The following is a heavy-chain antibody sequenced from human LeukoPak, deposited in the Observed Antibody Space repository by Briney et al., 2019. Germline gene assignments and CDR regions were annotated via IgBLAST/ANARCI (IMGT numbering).Heavy chain of an antibody. CDR1: GVSISSVNHY. V-gene: IGHV4-61*02. Sequence: SQTLSLTCTVSGVSISSVNHYWIWIRQSAGKGLEWIGRIHISGSTNYNPSLKSRVTISLDTSKNQFSLKLSSVTAADTAVYYCAACYYDSSGYFNGDYWAREPWSPSPQ. CDR3: AACYYDSSGYFNGDY. CDR2: IHISGST. J-gene: IGHJ4*02. D-gene: IGHD3-22*01.